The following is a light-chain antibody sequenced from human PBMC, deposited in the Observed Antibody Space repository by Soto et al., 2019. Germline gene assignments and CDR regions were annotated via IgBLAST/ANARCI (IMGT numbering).Light chain of an antibody. CDR2: KAS. CDR3: QHYNSYSRA. V-gene: IGKV1-5*03. Sequence: DIQMTQSPSTLSASVGDRVTITCRASQSISSWLAWYHQKPGKAPKLLIYKASSLESGVPSRFSGSGSGTEFTLTISSLQPDDFATYQCQHYNSYSRAFGQGTKVEIK. J-gene: IGKJ1*01. CDR1: QSISSW.